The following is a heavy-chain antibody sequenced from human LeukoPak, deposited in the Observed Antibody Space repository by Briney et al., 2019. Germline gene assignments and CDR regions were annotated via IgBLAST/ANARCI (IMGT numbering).Heavy chain of an antibody. V-gene: IGHV3-7*01. Sequence: GGSLRLSCAASGFTFSTCPMHWVRQAPGKGLEWVANINEDETGKYYVDSVKGRFTISRDNAKNSLFLQMNSVRVEDTAVCYCATDAFSYPNTWGQGTQVTVSS. CDR1: GFTFSTCP. D-gene: IGHD3-16*01. CDR2: INEDETGK. CDR3: ATDAFSYPNT. J-gene: IGHJ5*02.